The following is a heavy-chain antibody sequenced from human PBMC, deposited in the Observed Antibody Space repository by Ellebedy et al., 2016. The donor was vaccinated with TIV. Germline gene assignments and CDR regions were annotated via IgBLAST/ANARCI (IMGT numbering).Heavy chain of an antibody. D-gene: IGHD2-21*01. J-gene: IGHJ3*02. V-gene: IGHV4-34*01. CDR2: INYGGTT. CDR1: GDSISSYF. Sequence: SETLSLXCAVSGDSISSYFWSWIRQPPGKGLEWIGEINYGGTTKYNPSLKSRVTISVDTSKNQISLKLSSVTAADTAVYYCARFRPHCGGNTCYKNAFETWGQGTLVTVSS. CDR3: ARFRPHCGGNTCYKNAFET.